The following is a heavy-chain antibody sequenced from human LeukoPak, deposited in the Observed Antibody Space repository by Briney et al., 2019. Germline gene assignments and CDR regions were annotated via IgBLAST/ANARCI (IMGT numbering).Heavy chain of an antibody. V-gene: IGHV1-18*01. CDR2: ISAYNGNT. CDR1: GYTFTSYG. D-gene: IGHD4-17*01. CDR3: ASRSYGEPPDAFDI. Sequence: ASVKVSCKASGYTFTSYGISWVRQAPGQGLEWMGWISAYNGNTNYAQKLQGRVTMTTDTSTSTAYMELRSLRSDDTAVYYCASRSYGEPPDAFDIWGQGTMVTVSS. J-gene: IGHJ3*02.